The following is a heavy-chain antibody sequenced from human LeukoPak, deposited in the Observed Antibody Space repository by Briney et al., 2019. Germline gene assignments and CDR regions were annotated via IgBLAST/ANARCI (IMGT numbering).Heavy chain of an antibody. J-gene: IGHJ6*04. CDR3: AELGITMIGGV. D-gene: IGHD3-10*02. V-gene: IGHV3-30*18. CDR1: GFTFGNYG. CDR2: MSHDGSDK. Sequence: GRSLRLSCAASGFTFGNYGMHWVRQAPGKGLEWVAVMSHDGSDKYYADSVKGRFTISRDNAKNSLYLQMNSLRAEDRAVYYCAELGITMIGGVWGKGATVTISS.